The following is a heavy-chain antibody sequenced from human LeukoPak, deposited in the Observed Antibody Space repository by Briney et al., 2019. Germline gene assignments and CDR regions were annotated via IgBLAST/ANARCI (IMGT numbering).Heavy chain of an antibody. CDR3: ARQLGYCSSTSCYADKVDY. CDR2: IYYSGST. CDR1: GGSISSSSYY. Sequence: PSETLSLTCTVSGGSISSSSYYWGWIRQPPGKGLEWIGSIYYSGSTYYNPSLKSRVTISVDTSKNQFSLMLSSVTAADTAVYYCARQLGYCSSTSCYADKVDYWGQGTLVTVSP. D-gene: IGHD2-2*01. V-gene: IGHV4-39*01. J-gene: IGHJ4*02.